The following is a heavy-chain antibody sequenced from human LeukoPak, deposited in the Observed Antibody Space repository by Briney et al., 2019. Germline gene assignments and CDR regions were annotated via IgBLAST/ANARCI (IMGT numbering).Heavy chain of an antibody. Sequence: PGGSLRLSCAASGFTFGYIWMTWVRQAPGKGLEWVANIKQDGSEKHYMDSLRGRFTISRDNAKNSLYLQINSLRAEDTAVHYCARAGNLDCWGQGTLVTVSS. CDR1: GFTFGYIW. CDR2: IKQDGSEK. J-gene: IGHJ4*02. V-gene: IGHV3-7*05. CDR3: ARAGNLDC.